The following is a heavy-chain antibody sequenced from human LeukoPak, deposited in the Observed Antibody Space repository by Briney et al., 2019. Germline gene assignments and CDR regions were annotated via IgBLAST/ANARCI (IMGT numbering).Heavy chain of an antibody. CDR2: ISYDGSNK. CDR3: AKAQWLGLDY. V-gene: IGHV3-30*18. D-gene: IGHD6-19*01. Sequence: GGSLRLSCAAPGFTFSSYGMHWVRQAPGKGLEWVAVISYDGSNKYYADSVKGRFTISRDNSKNTLYLQMNSLRAEDTAVYYCAKAQWLGLDYWGQGTLVTVSS. CDR1: GFTFSSYG. J-gene: IGHJ4*02.